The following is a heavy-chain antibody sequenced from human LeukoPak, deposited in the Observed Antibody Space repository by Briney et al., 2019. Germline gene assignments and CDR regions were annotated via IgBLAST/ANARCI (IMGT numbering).Heavy chain of an antibody. CDR3: ASERDGGNLDWYFDL. D-gene: IGHD4-23*01. CDR1: GVSISSSSYY. Sequence: SETLSLTCTVSGVSISSSSYYWGWIRQPPGKGLEWIGSIYYSGSTNYNPSLKSRVTISVDTSKNQFSLKLSSVTAADTAVYYCASERDGGNLDWYFDLWGRGTLVTVSS. V-gene: IGHV4-39*07. J-gene: IGHJ2*01. CDR2: IYYSGST.